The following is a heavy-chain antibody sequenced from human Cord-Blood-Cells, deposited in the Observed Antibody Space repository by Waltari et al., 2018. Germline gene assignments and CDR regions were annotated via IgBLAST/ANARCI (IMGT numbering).Heavy chain of an antibody. CDR1: GFTFCSYW. J-gene: IGHJ4*02. D-gene: IGHD6-6*01. Sequence: EVQLVESGGGLVQPGGSLRHSCPVSGFTFCSYWLRWVRQAPGKGLEWVANRKQDGSEKYYVDSVKGRFTISRDNAKNSLYLQRNSLGAEDTAVYYCARGRSSCFDYWGQGTLVTVSS. CDR2: RKQDGSEK. V-gene: IGHV3-7*01. CDR3: ARGRSSCFDY.